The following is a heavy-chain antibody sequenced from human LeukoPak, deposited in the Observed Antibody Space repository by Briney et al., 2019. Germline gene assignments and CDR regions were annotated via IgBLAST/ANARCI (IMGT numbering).Heavy chain of an antibody. V-gene: IGHV3-30-3*01. J-gene: IGHJ4*02. Sequence: GRSLRPSCAASGFTFSSYAMHWVRQAPGKGLEWVAVISYDGSNKYYADSVKGRFTISRDNSKNTLYLQMNSLRAEDTAVYYCARDEARVWFGESLDYWGQGTLVTVSS. CDR3: ARDEARVWFGESLDY. CDR2: ISYDGSNK. CDR1: GFTFSSYA. D-gene: IGHD3-10*01.